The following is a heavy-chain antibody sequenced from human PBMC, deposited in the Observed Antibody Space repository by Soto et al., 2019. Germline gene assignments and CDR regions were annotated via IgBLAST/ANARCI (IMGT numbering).Heavy chain of an antibody. CDR1: GFTFSSYA. V-gene: IGHV3-23*01. Sequence: GGSLRLSCAASGFTFSSYAMSWVRQAPGKGLEWVSAISGSGGSTYYADPVKGRFTISRDNSKNTLYLQMNSLRAEDTAVYYCASYYDSSGYLFDYWGQGTLVTVSS. D-gene: IGHD3-22*01. J-gene: IGHJ4*02. CDR2: ISGSGGST. CDR3: ASYYDSSGYLFDY.